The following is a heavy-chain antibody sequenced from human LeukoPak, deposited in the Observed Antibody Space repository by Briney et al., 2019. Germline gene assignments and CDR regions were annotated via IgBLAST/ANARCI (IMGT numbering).Heavy chain of an antibody. J-gene: IGHJ4*02. V-gene: IGHV3-48*02. CDR2: LSSSRSTM. D-gene: IGHD4-17*01. CDR3: ARTVTSFYYFDY. Sequence: PGGSLRLSCAASGFTFSSYSMSWVRQAPGKGLEWVSFLSSSRSTMFYADSVKGRFTISRDNAKNSLFLQMNSLRDEDTAVYYCARTVTSFYYFDYWGQGALVTVSS. CDR1: GFTFSSYS.